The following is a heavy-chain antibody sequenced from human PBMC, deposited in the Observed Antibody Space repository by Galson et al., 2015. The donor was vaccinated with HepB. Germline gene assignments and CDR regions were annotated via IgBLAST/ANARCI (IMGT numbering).Heavy chain of an antibody. Sequence: SETLSLTCAVSGGSISSSNWWSWVRQPPGKGLEWIGEIYHSGSTNYNPSLKSRVTISVDKSKNQFSLKLSSVTAADTAVYYCAIDRRWTTPYGMDVWGQGTTVTVSS. J-gene: IGHJ6*02. D-gene: IGHD4-17*01. V-gene: IGHV4-4*02. CDR1: GGSISSSNW. CDR2: IYHSGST. CDR3: AIDRRWTTPYGMDV.